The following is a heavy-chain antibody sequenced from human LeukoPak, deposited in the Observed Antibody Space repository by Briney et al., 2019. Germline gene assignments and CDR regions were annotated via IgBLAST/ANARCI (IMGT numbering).Heavy chain of an antibody. D-gene: IGHD4-17*01. J-gene: IGHJ6*02. V-gene: IGHV3-30*18. CDR3: AKVGMTTVTTYYYYGMDV. CDR1: GFTFSSYG. Sequence: GGSLRLSCAASGFTFSSYGMHWARQAPGKGLEWVAVISYDGSNKYYADSVKGRFTISRDNSKNTLYLQMNSLRAEDTAVYYCAKVGMTTVTTYYYYGMDVWGQGTTVTVSS. CDR2: ISYDGSNK.